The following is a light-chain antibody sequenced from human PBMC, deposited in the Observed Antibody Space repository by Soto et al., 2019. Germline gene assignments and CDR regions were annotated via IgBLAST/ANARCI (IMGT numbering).Light chain of an antibody. J-gene: IGKJ4*01. Sequence: EIVLTQSPGTLPLSPGERATLSCRASQSVSSYLAWYQQRPGQAPRLLIYIASTRASGIPDRFSGSGSGTDFTLTISSLEPEDFAVYYCQQRSNWPLTFGGGTKVDIK. CDR3: QQRSNWPLT. CDR1: QSVSSY. CDR2: IAS. V-gene: IGKV3-11*01.